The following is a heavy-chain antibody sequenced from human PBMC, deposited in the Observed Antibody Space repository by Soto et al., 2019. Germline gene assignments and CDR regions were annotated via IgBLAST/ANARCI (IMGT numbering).Heavy chain of an antibody. J-gene: IGHJ5*02. Sequence: SETLSLTCTVSGGSISSYYWSWIRQPPGKGLEWIGYIYYSGSTNYNPSLKSRVTISVDTSKNQFSLKLSSVTAADTAVYYCALYANYDILTGFDPWGQGTLVTVSS. D-gene: IGHD3-9*01. CDR3: ALYANYDILTGFDP. CDR2: IYYSGST. V-gene: IGHV4-59*01. CDR1: GGSISSYY.